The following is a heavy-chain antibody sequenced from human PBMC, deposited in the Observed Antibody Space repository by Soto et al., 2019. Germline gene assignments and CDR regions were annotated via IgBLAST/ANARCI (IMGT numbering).Heavy chain of an antibody. CDR1: GYSFTSYW. D-gene: IGHD2-21*01. CDR2: IYPGDSDT. J-gene: IGHJ6*01. V-gene: IGHV5-51*01. Sequence: GESLKISCKGSGYSFTSYWIGWVRQMPGKGLEWMGIIYPGDSDTRCSPSFQGQVTISADKSISTAYLQWSSLKASDTAMYYCARRGAVVPYYYYGMDVWGQGTTVTVSS. CDR3: ARRGAVVPYYYYGMDV.